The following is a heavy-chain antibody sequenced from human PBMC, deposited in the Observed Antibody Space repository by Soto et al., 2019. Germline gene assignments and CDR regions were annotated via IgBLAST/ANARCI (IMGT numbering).Heavy chain of an antibody. CDR3: ARDPSEGRVGNWFES. CDR1: GFTFSRYG. J-gene: IGHJ5*01. D-gene: IGHD2-2*01. CDR2: ISSSTSYV. V-gene: IGHV3-21*06. Sequence: PVGSLRLSSAASGFTFSRYGMNWLRHAPGKGLEWVASISSSTSYVYYADSVKGRFSTSRDNAKNILYLEMYALKTEDTAVYYCARDPSEGRVGNWFESWGQGTLVTVSS.